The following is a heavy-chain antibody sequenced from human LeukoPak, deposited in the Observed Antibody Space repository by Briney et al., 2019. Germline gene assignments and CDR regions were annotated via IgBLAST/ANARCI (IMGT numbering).Heavy chain of an antibody. CDR3: ATMTDSSGYYSFDY. CDR1: GGSISGYY. Sequence: PSETLSLTCTVSGGSISGYYWTWIRQPPGKGLQWIGYIYYSGSTNYNPSLKSRVTISLDTSKNKFSLKLNSVTAADTAVYYCATMTDSSGYYSFDYWGQGTLVTVSS. D-gene: IGHD3-22*01. J-gene: IGHJ4*02. V-gene: IGHV4-59*01. CDR2: IYYSGST.